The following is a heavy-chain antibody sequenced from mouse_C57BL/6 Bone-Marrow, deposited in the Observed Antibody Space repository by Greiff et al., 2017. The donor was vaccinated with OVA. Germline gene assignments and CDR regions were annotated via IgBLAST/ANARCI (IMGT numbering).Heavy chain of an antibody. CDR3: ERGSLYGAY. Sequence: HVPLQQSGAELAKPGASVTLSCKASVYTFTRYWLHWVKPRPGQGLEWIGYINPSSGYTKYNQKFKDKATLTADKSSSTAYMQLSSLTYEDSAVYYWERGSLYGAYWGQGTSVTVSS. CDR1: VYTFTRYW. J-gene: IGHJ4*01. V-gene: IGHV1-7*01. D-gene: IGHD1-1*01. CDR2: INPSSGYT.